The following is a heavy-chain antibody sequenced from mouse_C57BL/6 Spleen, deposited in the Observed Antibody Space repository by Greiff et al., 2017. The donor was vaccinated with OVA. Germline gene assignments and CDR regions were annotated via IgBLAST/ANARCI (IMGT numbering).Heavy chain of an antibody. CDR2: IRSKSNNYAT. CDR1: GFSFNTYA. D-gene: IGHD2-1*01. Sequence: EVQLVESGGGLVQPKGSLKLSCAASGFSFNTYAMNWVRQAPGKGLEWVARIRSKSNNYATYYADSVKDRFTISRDESESMLYLQMNNLKTEDTAMYYCVFLLRGAMDYWGQGTSVTVSS. V-gene: IGHV10-1*01. J-gene: IGHJ4*01. CDR3: VFLLRGAMDY.